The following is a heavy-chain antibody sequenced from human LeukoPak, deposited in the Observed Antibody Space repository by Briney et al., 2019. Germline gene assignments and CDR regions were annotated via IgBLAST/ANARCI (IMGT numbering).Heavy chain of an antibody. CDR2: VYYSGST. D-gene: IGHD1-14*01. CDR3: ARGLNNRKSGRRFDVFEI. CDR1: GGSISTYY. V-gene: IGHV4-59*01. Sequence: TSETLSLTCTVSGGSISTYYWSWIRQPPGKGLEWIGYVYYSGSTNYNPPLKSRVTISADTSKNQFSLRLSSVTAADTAVYYCARGLNNRKSGRRFDVFEIWGQGTMVTVSS. J-gene: IGHJ3*02.